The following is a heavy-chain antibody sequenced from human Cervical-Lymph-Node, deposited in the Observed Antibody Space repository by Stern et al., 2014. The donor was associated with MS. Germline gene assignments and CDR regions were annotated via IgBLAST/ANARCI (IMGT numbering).Heavy chain of an antibody. CDR1: GITFSAYY. J-gene: IGHJ4*02. D-gene: IGHD1-7*01. Sequence: VQLVESGGGLVKPGGSLRLSCAASGITFSAYYMSWIRQAPGKGLEWISYISDGGSIIYYADSLKGRFTISRDNAKNSLYLQMNNLRVEDTAVYYCATGRITGTSFFDYWGQGTLVTVSS. CDR3: ATGRITGTSFFDY. V-gene: IGHV3-11*01. CDR2: ISDGGSII.